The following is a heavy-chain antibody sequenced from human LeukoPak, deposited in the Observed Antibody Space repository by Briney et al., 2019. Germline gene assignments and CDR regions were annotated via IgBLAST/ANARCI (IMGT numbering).Heavy chain of an antibody. CDR3: ARAGITMVRGLTRYYGVDV. V-gene: IGHV3-74*01. CDR1: GFTFSSYW. Sequence: GGSLRLSCVASGFTFSSYWMHWVRQDPTKGLVWVSRINGDGRNINYADSVRGRFTISRDSAKNTLYLQMNSLRAEDTAVYYYARAGITMVRGLTRYYGVDVWGQGTTVTVSS. J-gene: IGHJ6*02. D-gene: IGHD3-10*01. CDR2: INGDGRNI.